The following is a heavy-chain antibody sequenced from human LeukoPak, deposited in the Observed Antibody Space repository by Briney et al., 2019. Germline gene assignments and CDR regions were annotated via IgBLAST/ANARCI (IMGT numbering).Heavy chain of an antibody. CDR3: ERDQDYYDSSGYYYVIDY. Sequence: GGSLRLSCAASGFSFSSYSMNWVRQAPGKGLEWVSYISSSGGTIYYADSVKGRFTISRDNAKNSLYLQMNSLRAEDTAVYYCERDQDYYDSSGYYYVIDYWGQGTLVTVSS. D-gene: IGHD3-22*01. CDR2: ISSSGGTI. CDR1: GFSFSSYS. J-gene: IGHJ4*02. V-gene: IGHV3-48*01.